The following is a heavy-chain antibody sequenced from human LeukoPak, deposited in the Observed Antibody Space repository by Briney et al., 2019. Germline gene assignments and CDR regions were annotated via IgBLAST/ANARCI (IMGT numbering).Heavy chain of an antibody. CDR2: ISGSGGDT. Sequence: GGSLRLSCAASGFTFSRYAMSWVRQAPGKGLQWVSSISGSGGDTYYANSVKGRFTISRDSSKNTLYLQMNSLRAEDTAIYYCAKNKRSGVYSPFDYWGQGTLVTVSS. D-gene: IGHD2-15*01. CDR1: GFTFSRYA. CDR3: AKNKRSGVYSPFDY. J-gene: IGHJ4*02. V-gene: IGHV3-23*01.